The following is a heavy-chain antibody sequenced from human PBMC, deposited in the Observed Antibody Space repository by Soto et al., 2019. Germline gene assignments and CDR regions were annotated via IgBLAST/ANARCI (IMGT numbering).Heavy chain of an antibody. D-gene: IGHD2-8*01. CDR3: ASPDCTNGVCPSGYYYYYGMDV. V-gene: IGHV1-2*02. J-gene: IGHJ6*02. CDR2: INPNSGGT. CDR1: GYTFTGYY. Sequence: ASVKVSCKASGYTFTGYYMHWVRQAPGQGLEWMGWINPNSGGTNYAQKFQGRVTMTRDTSISTAYMELSRLRSDDTAVYYCASPDCTNGVCPSGYYYYYGMDVWGQGTTGTV.